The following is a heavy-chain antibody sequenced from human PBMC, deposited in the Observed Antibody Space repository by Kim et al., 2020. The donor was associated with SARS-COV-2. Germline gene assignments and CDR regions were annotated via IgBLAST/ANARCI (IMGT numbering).Heavy chain of an antibody. D-gene: IGHD6-19*01. CDR1: GFTFSSYA. J-gene: IGHJ4*01. V-gene: IGHV3-23*01. Sequence: GVSLRLSCAASGFTFSSYAMSWVRQAPGKGLEWVSSISGNGGSTYYAASVKGRFTISRDNSKNTLFLQTNNLRAEDTAVYYCAKGAGAPFFFDYWGHGATVTVSS. CDR3: AKGAGAPFFFDY. CDR2: ISGNGGST.